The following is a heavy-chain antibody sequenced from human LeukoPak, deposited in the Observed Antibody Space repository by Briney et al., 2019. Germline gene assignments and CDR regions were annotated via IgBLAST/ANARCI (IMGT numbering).Heavy chain of an antibody. V-gene: IGHV3-74*01. Sequence: PGGSLRLSCAASGFTFSSCWMHWVRQAPGKGLVGVSRINSDGSSTRYADSVKGRFTISRDNAKNTLYLQMNSLRAEDTAVYYCAREEYSSGWYVAAFDIWGQGTMVTVSS. D-gene: IGHD6-19*01. CDR2: INSDGSST. J-gene: IGHJ3*02. CDR1: GFTFSSCW. CDR3: AREEYSSGWYVAAFDI.